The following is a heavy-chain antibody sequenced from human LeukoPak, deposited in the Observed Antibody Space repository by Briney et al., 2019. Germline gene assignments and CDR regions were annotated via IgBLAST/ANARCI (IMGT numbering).Heavy chain of an antibody. D-gene: IGHD4-17*01. CDR3: AAKMTTVTRLDY. CDR2: IYYSGST. V-gene: IGHV4-39*07. J-gene: IGHJ4*02. CDR1: GGSISSRSYY. Sequence: SETLSLTCTVSGGSISSRSYYWGWIRQPPGKGLEWIGSIYYSGSTYYNPSLKSRVTISVDTSKNQFSLKLSSVTAADTAVYYCAAKMTTVTRLDYWGQGTLVTVSS.